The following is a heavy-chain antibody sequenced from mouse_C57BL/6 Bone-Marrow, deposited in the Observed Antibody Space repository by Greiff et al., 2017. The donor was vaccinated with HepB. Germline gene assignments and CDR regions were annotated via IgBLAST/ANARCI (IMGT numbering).Heavy chain of an antibody. Sequence: EVNVVESGGGLVKPGGSLKLSCAASGFTFSSYAMSWVRQTPEKRLEWVATISDGGSYTYYPDNVKGRFTISRDNAKNNLYLQMSHLKSEDTAMYYCARGGRDWYFDVWGTGTTVTVSS. J-gene: IGHJ1*03. CDR1: GFTFSSYA. CDR3: ARGGRDWYFDV. D-gene: IGHD3-3*01. V-gene: IGHV5-4*03. CDR2: ISDGGSYT.